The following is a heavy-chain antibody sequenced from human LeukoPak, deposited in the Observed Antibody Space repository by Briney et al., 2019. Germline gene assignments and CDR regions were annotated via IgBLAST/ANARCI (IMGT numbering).Heavy chain of an antibody. Sequence: GASGKVSCKASGYTFTSYAMNWVRQAPGQGLEWMGWINTNTGNPTYAQGFTGRFVFSLDTSVSTAYLQISSLKAEDTAVYYCARAYQRLGDLSLPDYWGQGTLVTVSS. V-gene: IGHV7-4-1*02. CDR2: INTNTGNP. D-gene: IGHD3-16*02. CDR1: GYTFTSYA. CDR3: ARAYQRLGDLSLPDY. J-gene: IGHJ4*02.